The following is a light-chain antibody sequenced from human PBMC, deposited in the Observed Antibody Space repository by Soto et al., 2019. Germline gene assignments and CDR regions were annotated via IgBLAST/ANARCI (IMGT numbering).Light chain of an antibody. CDR1: SSDLGDYNP. J-gene: IGLJ2*01. CDR2: DVH. Sequence: QSVLTQPASVSGSPGQSITIPCTGTSSDLGDYNPVSWYQHHPGKAPKLMIFDVHHRPSWISNRFSGSKSGNTASLTISGLQAEDEADYYCSSYTTGNTLVFGGGTKVTVL. CDR3: SSYTTGNTLV. V-gene: IGLV2-14*01.